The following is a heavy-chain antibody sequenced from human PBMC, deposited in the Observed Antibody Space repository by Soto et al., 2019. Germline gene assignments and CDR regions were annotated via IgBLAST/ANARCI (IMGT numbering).Heavy chain of an antibody. J-gene: IGHJ4*02. D-gene: IGHD2-15*01. CDR1: GFTFSSYA. CDR3: AKDTPVVMFLFDS. CDR2: ITGTGVIT. Sequence: GESLRLSCAASGFTFSSYAMSWVRQTPGKGLEWVSSITGTGVITHYADSVKGRFTISRDNFKNSLYLQINTLRTDDSAVYYCAKDTPVVMFLFDSWGRGTLVTVSS. V-gene: IGHV3-23*01.